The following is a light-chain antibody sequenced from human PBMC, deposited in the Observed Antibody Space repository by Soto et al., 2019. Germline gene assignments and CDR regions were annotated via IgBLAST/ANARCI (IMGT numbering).Light chain of an antibody. V-gene: IGKV4-1*01. Sequence: DIVMTQSPDSLAVSLGERATINCKSSQSILYNSNNKNYLAWYQQKPGQPPKLLIYWASTRESGVPDRFSGSGSETDFTLAISSLQPEDSATYYCLQDINYPWTFGQGTKVDIK. CDR3: LQDINYPWT. J-gene: IGKJ1*01. CDR2: WAS. CDR1: QSILYNSNNKNY.